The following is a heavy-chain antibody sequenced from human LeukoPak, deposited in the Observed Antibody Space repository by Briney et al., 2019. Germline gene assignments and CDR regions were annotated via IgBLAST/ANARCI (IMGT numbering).Heavy chain of an antibody. CDR1: GGSISSYY. D-gene: IGHD5-18*01. Sequence: PSETLPLTCTVSGGSISSYYWSWIRQPPGKGLEWIGYIYYSGSTNYNPSLKSRVTISVDTSKNQFSLKLSSVTAADTAVYYCARGDTWFDPWGQGTLVTVSS. CDR2: IYYSGST. V-gene: IGHV4-59*01. J-gene: IGHJ5*02. CDR3: ARGDTWFDP.